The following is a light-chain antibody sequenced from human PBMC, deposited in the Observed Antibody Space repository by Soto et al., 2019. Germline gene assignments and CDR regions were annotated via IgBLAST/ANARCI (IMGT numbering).Light chain of an antibody. Sequence: EIVLTQSPATLSLSPGERAILSCRASQSVSSYLAWYQQKPGQAPRLLIYDASNRATGIPARFSGSGSGTDFALTISSLEPEDFAVYYCQQRSNWPITFGQATRLEIK. V-gene: IGKV3-11*01. CDR2: DAS. CDR3: QQRSNWPIT. CDR1: QSVSSY. J-gene: IGKJ5*01.